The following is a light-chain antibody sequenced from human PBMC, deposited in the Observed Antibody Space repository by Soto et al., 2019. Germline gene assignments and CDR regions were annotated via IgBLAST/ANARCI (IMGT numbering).Light chain of an antibody. CDR1: QGISSY. J-gene: IGKJ1*01. Sequence: DIQMAQSPSSLSASLGDRVTITCRASQGISSYLAWYQQKPGKAPKVLIYHASNLQSGVPSRFSGSGSGTEFTLTISSLQPDDFATYYCQQYNSYSFGQGTKVDIK. V-gene: IGKV1-9*01. CDR2: HAS. CDR3: QQYNSYS.